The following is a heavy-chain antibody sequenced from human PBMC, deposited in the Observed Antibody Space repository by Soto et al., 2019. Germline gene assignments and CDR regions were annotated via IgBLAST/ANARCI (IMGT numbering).Heavy chain of an antibody. CDR1: GYTFTSYG. CDR2: ISAYNGNT. CDR3: ARDLGVVTVGGWFDP. V-gene: IGHV1-18*01. J-gene: IGHJ5*02. Sequence: QVQLVQSGAEVKKPGASVKVSCKASGYTFTSYGISWVRQAPGQGLEWMGWISAYNGNTNYAQKLQGRVTMTTDTSTSTAHMELRSLRSDDTAVYYCARDLGVVTVGGWFDPWGQGTLVTVSS. D-gene: IGHD2-15*01.